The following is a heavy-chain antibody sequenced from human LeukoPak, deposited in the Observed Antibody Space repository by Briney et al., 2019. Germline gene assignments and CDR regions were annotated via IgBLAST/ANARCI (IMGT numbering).Heavy chain of an antibody. Sequence: PGGSLRLSCAASGFTFSNYAIHWVRQAPGKGLEYISSIRSEGGSTYYADSVKGRFTISRDNSKNTLYLQMGRLRADDMAVYYCARSNNIVGATYFDYWGQGTLVTVSS. V-gene: IGHV3-64*02. D-gene: IGHD1-26*01. CDR2: IRSEGGST. CDR3: ARSNNIVGATYFDY. CDR1: GFTFSNYA. J-gene: IGHJ4*02.